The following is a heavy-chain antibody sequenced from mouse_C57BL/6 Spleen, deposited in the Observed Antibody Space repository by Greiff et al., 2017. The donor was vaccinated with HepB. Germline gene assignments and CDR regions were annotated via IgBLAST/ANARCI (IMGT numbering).Heavy chain of an antibody. D-gene: IGHD1-1*01. CDR3: AREDGSSYDY. Sequence: QVQLKQPGAELVRPGSSVKLSCKASGYTFTSYWMHWVKQRPIQGLEWIGNIDPSDSETHYNQKFKDKATLTVDKSSSTAYMQLSSLTSEDSAVYYCAREDGSSYDYWGQGTTLTVSS. CDR2: IDPSDSET. V-gene: IGHV1-52*01. CDR1: GYTFTSYW. J-gene: IGHJ2*01.